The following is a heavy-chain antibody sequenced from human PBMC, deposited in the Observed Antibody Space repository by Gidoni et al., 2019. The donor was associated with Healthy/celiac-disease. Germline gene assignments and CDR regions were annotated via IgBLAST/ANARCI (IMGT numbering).Heavy chain of an antibody. J-gene: IGHJ3*02. V-gene: IGHV3-15*01. Sequence: EVQLVESGGGLVKPGGSLRLSCAASGFTFSNAWMSWVRQAPGKGLEWVGRIKSKTDGGTTDYAAPVKGRFTISRDDSKNTLYLQMNSLKTEDTAVYYCTTDFLDAHYDFWSGRIWGQGTMVTVSS. CDR3: TTDFLDAHYDFWSGRI. D-gene: IGHD3-3*01. CDR1: GFTFSNAW. CDR2: IKSKTDGGTT.